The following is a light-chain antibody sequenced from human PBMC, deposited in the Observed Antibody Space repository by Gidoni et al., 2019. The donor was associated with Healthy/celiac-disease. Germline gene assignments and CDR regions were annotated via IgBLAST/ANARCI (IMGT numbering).Light chain of an antibody. V-gene: IGKV3-15*01. CDR3: KQYNNWPRT. CDR2: GAS. Sequence: EIVMTQSPATLSVSPGERATLSCRASQSVSSNLAWYQQKPGQATRLLIYGASTRATGIPARLSGSGSGTEFTLTISSLQSEDFAVYYCKQYNNWPRTYGQGTKVEIK. CDR1: QSVSSN. J-gene: IGKJ1*01.